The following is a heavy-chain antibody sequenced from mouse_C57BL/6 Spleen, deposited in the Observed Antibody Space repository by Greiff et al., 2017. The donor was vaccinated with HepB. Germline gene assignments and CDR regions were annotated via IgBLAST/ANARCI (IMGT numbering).Heavy chain of an antibody. CDR1: GFSLTSYG. Sequence: VQLQQSGPGLVQPSQSLSITCTVSGFSLTSYGVHWVRQSPGKGLEWLGVIWSGGSTDYNAAFISRLSISKDNSKSQVFFKMNSLQADDTAIYYCARGGRSRRDDMDYWGQGTSDTVSA. D-gene: IGHD2-2*01. CDR3: ARGGRSRRDDMDY. V-gene: IGHV2-2*01. J-gene: IGHJ4*01. CDR2: IWSGGST.